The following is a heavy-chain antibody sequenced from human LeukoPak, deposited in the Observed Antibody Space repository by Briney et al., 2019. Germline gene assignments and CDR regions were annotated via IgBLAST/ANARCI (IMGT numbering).Heavy chain of an antibody. CDR2: IGIDSGKT. D-gene: IGHD1-1*01. CDR1: GFTLSDYS. Sequence: GGALRLSSAAPGFTLSDYSMKWGRPGPGKGLEWISYIGIDSGKTKYADSVKGRFTISGDKAKSSLYLQMSSLRVEDTAVYYCARDYRYAFDNWGQGTLVTVSS. CDR3: ARDYRYAFDN. V-gene: IGHV3-48*01. J-gene: IGHJ4*02.